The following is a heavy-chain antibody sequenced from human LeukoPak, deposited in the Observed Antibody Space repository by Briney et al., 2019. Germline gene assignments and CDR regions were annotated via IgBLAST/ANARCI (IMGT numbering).Heavy chain of an antibody. CDR1: GFTFSSYG. D-gene: IGHD5-12*01. Sequence: GGSLRLSCAASGFTFSSYGMHWVRQAPGKGLEWVSSISDDGYTTYYADSVKGRFTVSRDNSRDTLYVQMNSLRDEDTALYFCARVATLHSFYMDVWGKGTTVTISS. CDR3: ARVATLHSFYMDV. CDR2: ISDDGYTT. J-gene: IGHJ6*03. V-gene: IGHV3-23*01.